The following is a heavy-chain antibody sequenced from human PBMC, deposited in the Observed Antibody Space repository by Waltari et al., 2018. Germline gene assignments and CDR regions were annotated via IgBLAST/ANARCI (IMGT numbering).Heavy chain of an antibody. CDR2: ISYTGAT. CDR3: ATYIGASVGTAAFDV. D-gene: IGHD5-12*01. J-gene: IGHJ3*01. Sequence: QLQLQESGPGLVKPSETLSLTCTVSGGSITSNRHYWGWIRQPPGQGLEWIGTISYTGATYSSPFLKGRVTISRDTSKNQLSLTLGSVTAADTALYYCATYIGASVGTAAFDVWGQGTMVTVSS. CDR1: GGSITSNRHY. V-gene: IGHV4-39*01.